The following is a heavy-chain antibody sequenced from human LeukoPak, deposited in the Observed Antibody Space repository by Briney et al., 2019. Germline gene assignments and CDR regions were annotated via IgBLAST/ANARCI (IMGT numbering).Heavy chain of an antibody. CDR1: GFTFSDYY. Sequence: GGSLRLSCTASGFTFSDYYMSWIRQAPGKGLERVSYIDSSGSTIYYADSVKGRFTISRDNAKNSLYLQMNSLRAEDTAVYYCARDKRGIGFDPWGQGTLVTVSS. CDR3: ARDKRGIGFDP. D-gene: IGHD3-16*01. J-gene: IGHJ5*02. V-gene: IGHV3-11*01. CDR2: IDSSGSTI.